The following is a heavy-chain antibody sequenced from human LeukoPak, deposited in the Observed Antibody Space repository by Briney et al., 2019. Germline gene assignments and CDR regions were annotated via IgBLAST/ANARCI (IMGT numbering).Heavy chain of an antibody. V-gene: IGHV3-33*01. D-gene: IGHD5-24*01. CDR2: KWYDGSNK. Sequence: PGRSLRLSCEASGFTFSRYGMHWVRQAPGKGLEWVAVKWYDGSNKSYADSVKGRFTISRDNSKNTLYLQMNSLRAEDTAVYYCARGGYKYFDNWGQGILVTVSS. CDR1: GFTFSRYG. J-gene: IGHJ4*02. CDR3: ARGGYKYFDN.